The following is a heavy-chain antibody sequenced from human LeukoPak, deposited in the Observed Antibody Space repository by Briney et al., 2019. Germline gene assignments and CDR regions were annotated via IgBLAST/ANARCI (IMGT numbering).Heavy chain of an antibody. Sequence: SETLSLTCAVYGGSFSGYYWSWIRQPPGKGLEWIGEINHSGSTNYNPSLKSRVTISVDTSKSQFSLKLSSVTAADTAVYYCARGWWDIVVVPAAPGYYYGMDVWGQGTTVTVSS. CDR1: GGSFSGYY. V-gene: IGHV4-34*01. CDR3: ARGWWDIVVVPAAPGYYYGMDV. D-gene: IGHD2-2*01. J-gene: IGHJ6*02. CDR2: INHSGST.